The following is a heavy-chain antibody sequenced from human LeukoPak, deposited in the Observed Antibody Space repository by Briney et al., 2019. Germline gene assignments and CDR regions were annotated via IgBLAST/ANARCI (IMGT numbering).Heavy chain of an antibody. V-gene: IGHV3-23*01. CDR1: GFTSSSYA. CDR3: AKAYYYDSSGYSQYYYYGMDV. J-gene: IGHJ6*02. CDR2: ISGSGGST. Sequence: GGSLRLSCAASGFTSSSYAMSWVRQAPGKGLEWVSAISGSGGSTYYADSVKGRFTTSRDNSKNTLYLQMNSLRAEDTAVYYCAKAYYYDSSGYSQYYYYGMDVWGQGTTVTVSS. D-gene: IGHD3-22*01.